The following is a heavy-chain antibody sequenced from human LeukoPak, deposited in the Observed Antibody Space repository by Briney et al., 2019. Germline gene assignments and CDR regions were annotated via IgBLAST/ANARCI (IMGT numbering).Heavy chain of an antibody. V-gene: IGHV3-9*03. D-gene: IGHD6-19*01. CDR2: ISWNSGSI. Sequence: GRSLRLSCAASGFTFDDYAMHWVRQAPGKGLEWVSGISWNSGSIGYADSVKGRFTISRDNAKNSLYLQMSSLRAEDMALYYCAKAQGGSGWYGPNWYFDLWGRGTLVTVSS. CDR1: GFTFDDYA. CDR3: AKAQGGSGWYGPNWYFDL. J-gene: IGHJ2*01.